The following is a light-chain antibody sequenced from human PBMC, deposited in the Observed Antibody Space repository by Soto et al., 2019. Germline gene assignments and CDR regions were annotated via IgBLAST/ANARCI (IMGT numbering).Light chain of an antibody. CDR3: QQYGSSPLT. CDR1: QSVSSSY. CDR2: GAS. V-gene: IGKV3-20*01. Sequence: EIVLTQSPGTVSLSPGERATLSCRASQSVSSSYLAWYQQKPGQAPRLLIHGASNRATGIPDRFSGRESGTDFTLTISRLEPEDFGVYYCQQYGSSPLTFGGGTKVEIK. J-gene: IGKJ4*01.